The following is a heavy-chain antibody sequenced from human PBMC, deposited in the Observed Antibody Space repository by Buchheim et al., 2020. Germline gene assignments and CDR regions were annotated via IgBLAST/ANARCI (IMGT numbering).Heavy chain of an antibody. CDR1: GGSISSSNW. CDR3: ARDIAVAERGPPPYYYYGMDV. D-gene: IGHD6-19*01. CDR2: IYHSGST. V-gene: IGHV4-4*02. Sequence: QVQLQESGPGLVKPSGTLSLTCAVSGGSISSSNWWSWVRQPPGKGLAWIGEIYHSGSTNYNPSLKSRVPISVDKYRNQFSLKLSSVTAADTAVYYCARDIAVAERGPPPYYYYGMDVWGQGTT. J-gene: IGHJ6*02.